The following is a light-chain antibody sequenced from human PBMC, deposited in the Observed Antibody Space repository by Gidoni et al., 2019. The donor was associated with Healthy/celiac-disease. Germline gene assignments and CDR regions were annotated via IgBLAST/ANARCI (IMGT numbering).Light chain of an antibody. CDR3: SSYTSSSTLGV. Sequence: HSARTQPASVSGSPGQSITISCTGTSSDVGGYNYVSWYQQHPGKAPKLMIYEVSNRPSGVSNRFSGSKSGNTASLTISGLQAEDEADYYCSSYTSSSTLGVFGTGTKVTVL. CDR1: SSDVGGYNY. J-gene: IGLJ1*01. CDR2: EVS. V-gene: IGLV2-14*01.